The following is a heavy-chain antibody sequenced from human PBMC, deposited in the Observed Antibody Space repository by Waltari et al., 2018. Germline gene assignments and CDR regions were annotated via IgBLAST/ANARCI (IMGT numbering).Heavy chain of an antibody. CDR1: GGSFSGSY. J-gene: IGHJ4*02. Sequence: QVQLQQWGAGLLQPSETLSLTCAVSGGSFSGSYWSWIRQPPGKGLEWIGEINHSGSTNYNPSLKSRVTISVDTSKNQFSLKLSSVTAADTAVYYCAREGANIVATDYWGQGTLVTVSS. CDR3: AREGANIVATDY. CDR2: INHSGST. D-gene: IGHD5-12*01. V-gene: IGHV4-34*01.